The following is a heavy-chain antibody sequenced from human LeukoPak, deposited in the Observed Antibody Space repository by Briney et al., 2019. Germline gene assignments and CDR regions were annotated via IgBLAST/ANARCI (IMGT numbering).Heavy chain of an antibody. V-gene: IGHV4-39*01. Sequence: SETLCLTCTVAGGSISSSSYYWGWIRQPPEKGLEWIGSIYYSGSTYYNPSLKSRVTISVDTSKNQFSLKLSSVTAADTAVYYCARQYYYDSSGYWTYFDYWGQGTLVTVSS. CDR3: ARQYYYDSSGYWTYFDY. D-gene: IGHD3-22*01. CDR1: GGSISSSSYY. CDR2: IYYSGST. J-gene: IGHJ4*02.